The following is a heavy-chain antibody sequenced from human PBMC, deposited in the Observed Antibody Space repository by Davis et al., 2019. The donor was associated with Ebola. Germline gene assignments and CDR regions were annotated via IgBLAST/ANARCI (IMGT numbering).Heavy chain of an antibody. J-gene: IGHJ3*02. CDR3: ARLDAFDI. CDR1: GYSFNTFW. V-gene: IGHV5-10-1*01. CDR2: IDPSDSYT. Sequence: GGSLRLSCKGSGYSFNTFWIGWVRQTPGKGLEWMGRIDPSDSYTNYSLSFQGHVTISADKSISTAYLQWSSLKASDTAMYYCARLDAFDIWGQGTMVTVSS.